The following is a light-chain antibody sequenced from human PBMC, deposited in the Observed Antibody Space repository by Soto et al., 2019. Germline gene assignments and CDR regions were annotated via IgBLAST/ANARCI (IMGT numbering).Light chain of an antibody. Sequence: EVVWTQCRGTLSLSRVERSALSCRASQSFRGLLAWYQQKPGQAPRLLIYDAYNRATGIPPRFSGSGSGTDFTLTISSLEPQDSAVYYCQQRHMSPITFGQGTRLEIK. CDR2: DAY. V-gene: IGKV3-11*01. J-gene: IGKJ5*01. CDR3: QQRHMSPIT. CDR1: QSFRGL.